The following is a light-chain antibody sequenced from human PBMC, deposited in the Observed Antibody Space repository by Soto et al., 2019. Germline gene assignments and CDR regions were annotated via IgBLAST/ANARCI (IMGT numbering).Light chain of an antibody. Sequence: DIQMTQSPSTLSASVGDRVTITCRASQSISGWLAWYQQKPGKAPKLLIYKASSLESGVPSRFSGSGSGTEFTLTSSSLQHDYVANYYCQRYDCLVTFGPGTKVDIK. V-gene: IGKV1-5*03. J-gene: IGKJ3*01. CDR1: QSISGW. CDR2: KAS. CDR3: QRYDCLVT.